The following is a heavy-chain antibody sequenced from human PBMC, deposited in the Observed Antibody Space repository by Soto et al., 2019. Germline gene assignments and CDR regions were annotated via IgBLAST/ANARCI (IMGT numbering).Heavy chain of an antibody. CDR1: GFTFSSYS. CDR2: ISSSSSYI. V-gene: IGHV3-21*01. CDR3: ARVRFGELLYDPSYYYYYMDV. D-gene: IGHD3-10*01. Sequence: GGSLRLSCAASGFTFSSYSMNWVRQAPGKGLEWVSSISSSSSYIYYADSVKGRFTISRDNAKNSLYLQMNSLRAEDTAVYYCARVRFGELLYDPSYYYYYMDVWGKGTTVTVSS. J-gene: IGHJ6*03.